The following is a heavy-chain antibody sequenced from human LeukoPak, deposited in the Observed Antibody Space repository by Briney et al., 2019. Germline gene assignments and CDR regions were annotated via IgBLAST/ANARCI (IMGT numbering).Heavy chain of an antibody. V-gene: IGHV4-59*01. CDR3: ARAEYSSTPDY. D-gene: IGHD6-13*01. J-gene: IGHJ4*02. CDR2: IYYSGST. Sequence: SETLSLTCTVSGGSISSYYWSWTRQPPGKGLEWIGYIYYSGSTNYNPSLKSRVTISVDTSKNQFSLKLSSVTAADTAVYYCARAEYSSTPDYWGQGTLVTVSS. CDR1: GGSISSYY.